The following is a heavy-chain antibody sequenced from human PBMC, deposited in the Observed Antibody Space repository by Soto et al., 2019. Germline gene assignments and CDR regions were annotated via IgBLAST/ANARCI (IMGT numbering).Heavy chain of an antibody. CDR3: ARDTETLGPRANDALDI. CDR2: INAGSGNT. J-gene: IGHJ3*02. V-gene: IGHV1-3*01. D-gene: IGHD3-3*02. Sequence: QAQLVQSGAEMKKPGASVKVSCKAAGYTFSAYTMNWVRQAPGQSLEWMGWINAGSGNTKYSQNFQGRVSITRGTSASTVYMELTGLKSEDTAVYYCARDTETLGPRANDALDIWGQGTMVTVSS. CDR1: GYTFSAYT.